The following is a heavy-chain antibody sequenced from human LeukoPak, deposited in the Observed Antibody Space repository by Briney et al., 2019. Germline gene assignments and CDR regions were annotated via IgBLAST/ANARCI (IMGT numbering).Heavy chain of an antibody. CDR1: GGSISSSSYY. CDR3: ASVRRGFGESSKYYAYYYMGV. Sequence: SETLSLTCTVSGGSISSSSYYWGWIRQPPGKGLEWIGNIYYSGSTYYNPSLKSRVTISLDTSKNQFSLKLSSVTAADTAVYYCASVRRGFGESSKYYAYYYMGVWGKGTTVTISS. D-gene: IGHD3-10*01. J-gene: IGHJ6*03. V-gene: IGHV4-39*01. CDR2: IYYSGST.